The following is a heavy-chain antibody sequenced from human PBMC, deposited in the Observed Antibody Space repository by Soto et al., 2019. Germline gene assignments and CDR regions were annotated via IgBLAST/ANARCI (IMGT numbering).Heavy chain of an antibody. CDR1: GGSISSGGYS. J-gene: IGHJ5*02. Sequence: SETLSLTCAVSGGSISSGGYSWSWIRQPPGKGLEWIVYIYHSGSTYYNPSLKSRVTISVDRSKNQFSLKLSSVTAADTAVYYCARGSLWSAYWFDPWGQGTLVTVSS. V-gene: IGHV4-30-2*01. CDR2: IYHSGST. D-gene: IGHD3-10*02. CDR3: ARGSLWSAYWFDP.